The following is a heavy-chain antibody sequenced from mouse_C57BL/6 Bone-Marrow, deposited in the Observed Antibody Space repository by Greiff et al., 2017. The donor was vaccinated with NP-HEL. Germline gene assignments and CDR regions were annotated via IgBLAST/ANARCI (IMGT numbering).Heavy chain of an antibody. CDR3: ARQDYAYTRMGY. CDR2: ISNGGGST. Sequence: DVQLVESGGGLVQPGGSLKLSCAASGFTFSDYYMYWVRQTPEKRLEWVAYISNGGGSTYYPDTVKGRFTISRDNAKNTLYLQMSRLKSEDTAMYYCARQDYAYTRMGYWGKGTSVTVA. J-gene: IGHJ4*01. V-gene: IGHV5-12*01. CDR1: GFTFSDYY. D-gene: IGHD1-1*02.